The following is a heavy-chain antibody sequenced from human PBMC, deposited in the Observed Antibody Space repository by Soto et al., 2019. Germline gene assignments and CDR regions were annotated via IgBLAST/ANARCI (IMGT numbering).Heavy chain of an antibody. D-gene: IGHD6-19*01. CDR1: GDSVSSPYY. J-gene: IGHJ4*02. CDR3: ARSAGWYAVHS. V-gene: IGHV4-4*02. CDR2: VFHTGTT. Sequence: QVQLQESGPGLVKPSGPLSLTCAVSGDSVSSPYYWCWVRQPPGKGLEWIGEVFHTGTTSYNPALRSRVTISMDKSINQFSIDLSSVTAADTAVYYCARSAGWYAVHSWGPGTLVIVSS.